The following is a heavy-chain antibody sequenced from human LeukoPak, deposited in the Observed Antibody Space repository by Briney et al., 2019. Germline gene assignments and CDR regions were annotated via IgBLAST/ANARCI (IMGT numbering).Heavy chain of an antibody. J-gene: IGHJ4*02. Sequence: PGRSLRLSCAASGFTFSSYAMHWVRQAPGKGLEWVAVIWYDGSHQYYADSVKGRFTISRDNSKNTLDLQMNSLRVEDTAVYFCAKDKDTPATAQPQRGYFESWGQGTLVTVSS. V-gene: IGHV3-33*06. CDR1: GFTFSSYA. CDR3: AKDKDTPATAQPQRGYFES. CDR2: IWYDGSHQ. D-gene: IGHD2-15*01.